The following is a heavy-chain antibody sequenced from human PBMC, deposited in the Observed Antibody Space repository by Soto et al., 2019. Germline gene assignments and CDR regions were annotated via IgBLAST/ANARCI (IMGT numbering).Heavy chain of an antibody. CDR1: GGSFSGYY. V-gene: IGHV4-34*01. Sequence: SETLSLTCAVYGGSFSGYYWSWIRQPPGKGLEWIGEINHSGSTNYNPSLKSRVTISVDTSKNQFSLKLSSVTAADTAVYYCARAFMVTRIDYWGQGTLVTVSS. J-gene: IGHJ4*02. CDR2: INHSGST. D-gene: IGHD5-18*01. CDR3: ARAFMVTRIDY.